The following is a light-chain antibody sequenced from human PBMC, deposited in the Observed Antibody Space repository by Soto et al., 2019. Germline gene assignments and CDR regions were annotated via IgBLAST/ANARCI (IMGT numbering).Light chain of an antibody. CDR3: QQCETYSGT. J-gene: IGKJ1*01. V-gene: IGKV1-5*01. CDR2: DAS. Sequence: DIQMTQSPSTLSASVGDSVTISCRASQSINNWLAWYQQKPGKAPKLLIHDASTLQIGVPSRFSGSGSGTEFTLTISSLQPDDSATYFCQQCETYSGTFGHGTKVEIK. CDR1: QSINNW.